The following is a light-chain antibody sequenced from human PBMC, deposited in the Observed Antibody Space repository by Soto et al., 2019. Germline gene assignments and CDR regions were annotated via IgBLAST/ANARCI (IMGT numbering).Light chain of an antibody. CDR3: QQYSSSPS. V-gene: IGKV3-15*01. CDR1: QSVSTN. CDR2: GAS. Sequence: EIVMTQSPTTPSVSPGERATLSFRASQSVSTNLAWYQQKPGQVPSLLIYGASTRASGIPARFSGSGSGTEFTLTIGSLQSEDFAVYYCQQYSSSPSFGQGTRLEIK. J-gene: IGKJ5*01.